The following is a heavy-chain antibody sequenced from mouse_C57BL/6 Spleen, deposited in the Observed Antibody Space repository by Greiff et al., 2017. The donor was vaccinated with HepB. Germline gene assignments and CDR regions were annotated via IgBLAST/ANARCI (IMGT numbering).Heavy chain of an antibody. CDR1: GYTFTDYY. Sequence: EVQLQQSGPELVKPGASVKISCKASGYTFTDYYMNWVKQSHGKSLEWIGDINPNNGGTSYNQKFKGKATSTVDKSSSTAYMELRSLTSEDSAVYYCARSQLGYYAMDYWGQGTSVTFSS. J-gene: IGHJ4*01. CDR2: INPNNGGT. V-gene: IGHV1-26*01. CDR3: ARSQLGYYAMDY. D-gene: IGHD3-1*01.